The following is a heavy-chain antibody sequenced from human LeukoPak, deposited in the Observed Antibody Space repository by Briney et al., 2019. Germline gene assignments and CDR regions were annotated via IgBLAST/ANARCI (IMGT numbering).Heavy chain of an antibody. J-gene: IGHJ4*02. Sequence: SQTLSLTCTVSGGSISSGTYYCWIRQPAGEGLEWIGRIYTSGGTNYSPSLKSRVTISVDTSKNQFSLKLSSVTAADTAVYYCAKERHYYESSGHPVIWGQGTLVTVSS. D-gene: IGHD3-22*01. CDR1: GGSISSGTY. CDR2: IYTSGGT. CDR3: AKERHYYESSGHPVI. V-gene: IGHV4-61*02.